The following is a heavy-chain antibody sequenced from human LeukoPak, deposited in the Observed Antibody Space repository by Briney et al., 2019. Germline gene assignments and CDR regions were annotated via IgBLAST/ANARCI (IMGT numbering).Heavy chain of an antibody. D-gene: IGHD4-23*01. CDR3: ARDHDYGGNPIDY. CDR1: GFTFSSYS. J-gene: IGHJ4*02. V-gene: IGHV3-21*01. Sequence: GGSLRLSCAASGFTFSSYSMNWVRQAPGKGLEWVSSISSSSSYIYYADSVKGRFTISRDNAKNSLYLQMNSQRVEDTAVYYCARDHDYGGNPIDYWGQGTLVTVSS. CDR2: ISSSSSYI.